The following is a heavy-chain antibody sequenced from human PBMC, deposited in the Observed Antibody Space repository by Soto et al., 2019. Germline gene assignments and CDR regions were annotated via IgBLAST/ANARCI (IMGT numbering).Heavy chain of an antibody. D-gene: IGHD3-16*01. Sequence: TLSLTFTVSGGSISSGDYYWSWIRQPPGKGLEWIGYIYYSGSTYYNPSLKSRVTISVDTSKNQFSLKLSSVTAADTAVYYCARDSPMITFGGVISPSWFDPWGQGTLVTVSS. CDR3: ARDSPMITFGGVISPSWFDP. J-gene: IGHJ5*02. CDR1: GGSISSGDYY. V-gene: IGHV4-30-4*01. CDR2: IYYSGST.